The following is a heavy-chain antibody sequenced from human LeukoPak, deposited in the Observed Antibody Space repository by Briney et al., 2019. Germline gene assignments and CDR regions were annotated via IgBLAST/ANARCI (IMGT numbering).Heavy chain of an antibody. J-gene: IGHJ4*02. CDR1: GFTFSSYA. D-gene: IGHD2-2*01. CDR2: ISGSGGST. Sequence: GGSLRLSRAASGFTFSSYAMSWVRQAPGKGLEWVSAISGSGGSTYYADSEKGRFTISRDNSKNTLYLQMNSLRAEDTAVYYCAKGVVPATDMPFDYWGQGTLVTVSS. CDR3: AKGVVPATDMPFDY. V-gene: IGHV3-23*01.